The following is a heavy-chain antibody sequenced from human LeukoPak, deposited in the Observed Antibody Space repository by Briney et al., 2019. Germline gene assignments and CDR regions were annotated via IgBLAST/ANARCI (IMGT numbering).Heavy chain of an antibody. V-gene: IGHV3-23*01. CDR2: ISGSGAST. J-gene: IGHJ4*02. CDR3: AKDRDCSGGSCYEGD. CDR1: GFTFSNYA. D-gene: IGHD2-15*01. Sequence: PGGSLRLSCAASGFTFSNYAMTWVRQAPGTGLEWVSAISGSGASTFYADSVKGRFNISRDNSNNTLHLEMNSLRAEDTAVYYCAKDRDCSGGSCYEGDWGQGTLVTVSS.